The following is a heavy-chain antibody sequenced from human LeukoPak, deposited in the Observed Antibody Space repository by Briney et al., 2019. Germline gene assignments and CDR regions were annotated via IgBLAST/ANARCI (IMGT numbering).Heavy chain of an antibody. D-gene: IGHD1-26*01. CDR1: GGSISSYY. J-gene: IGHJ3*02. CDR3: ARGRFWWELLSTGIAFDI. V-gene: IGHV4-34*01. CDR2: INHSGST. Sequence: SETLSLTCTVSGGSISSYYWSWIRQPPGKGLEWIGEINHSGSTNYNPSLKSRVTISVDTSKNQFSLKLSSVTAADTAVYYCARGRFWWELLSTGIAFDIWGQGTMVTVSS.